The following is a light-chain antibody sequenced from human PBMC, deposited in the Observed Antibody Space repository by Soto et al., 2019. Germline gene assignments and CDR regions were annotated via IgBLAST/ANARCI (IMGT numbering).Light chain of an antibody. J-gene: IGKJ1*01. V-gene: IGKV4-1*01. CDR3: QQYYSSPRT. CDR1: QSVLYNSNNKNY. Sequence: DIVMTQSPDYPAVSLGERATINCKSTQSVLYNSNNKNYLAWYQQKPGQPPKLLIYWASSRDSGVPDRFSGSGSGTDFTLTISSLQAEDVAVYYCQQYYSSPRTFGQGTKVEIK. CDR2: WAS.